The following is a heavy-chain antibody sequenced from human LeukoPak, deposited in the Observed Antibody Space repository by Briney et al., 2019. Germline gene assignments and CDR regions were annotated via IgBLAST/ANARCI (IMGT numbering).Heavy chain of an antibody. J-gene: IGHJ5*02. CDR3: AKHRRGGYSYQNWFDP. Sequence: GGSLRLSCAASGFTFSSYAMSWVRQAPGKGLEWVSAISGSGGSTYYADSVKGRFTISRDNSKNTLYLQMNSLRAEDTAVYYCAKHRRGGYSYQNWFDPWGQGTLVTVSS. D-gene: IGHD5-18*01. V-gene: IGHV3-23*01. CDR2: ISGSGGST. CDR1: GFTFSSYA.